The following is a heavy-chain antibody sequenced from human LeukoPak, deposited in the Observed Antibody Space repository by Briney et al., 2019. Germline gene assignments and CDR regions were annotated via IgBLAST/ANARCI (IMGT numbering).Heavy chain of an antibody. V-gene: IGHV3-30-3*01. CDR3: AKAGTSGWFWDFDL. J-gene: IGHJ2*01. D-gene: IGHD6-19*01. Sequence: SGGSLRLSCAASGFTFSSYAMHWVRQAPGKGLEWVAVISYDGNDKYADSVKGRFTISRDNSKNTLYLQMNSLRAEDTAVYYCAKAGTSGWFWDFDLWGRGTLVTVSS. CDR1: GFTFSSYA. CDR2: ISYDGNDK.